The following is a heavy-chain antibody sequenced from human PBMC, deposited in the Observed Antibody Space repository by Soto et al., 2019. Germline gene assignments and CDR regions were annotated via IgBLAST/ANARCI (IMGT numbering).Heavy chain of an antibody. CDR2: LSGSGGTT. CDR1: GFTFSNYA. J-gene: IGHJ4*02. CDR3: AKQPADYGPGAETFYFDS. V-gene: IGHV3-23*01. D-gene: IGHD3-10*01. Sequence: GGSLRLSCTASGFTFSNYAMNWVRQAPGKGLEWVSSLSGSGGTTYYADSVKGRFIISRDNSKNTLYLLMNSLRAEDTALYYCAKQPADYGPGAETFYFDSWGQGAPVTVSS.